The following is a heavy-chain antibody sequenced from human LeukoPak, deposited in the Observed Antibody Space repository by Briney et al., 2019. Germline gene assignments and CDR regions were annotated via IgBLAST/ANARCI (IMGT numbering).Heavy chain of an antibody. CDR3: ARGRIVATHFDY. CDR1: GGSLSGYY. J-gene: IGHJ4*02. CDR2: INHSGST. D-gene: IGHD5-12*01. Sequence: SETLSLTCAVYGGSLSGYYWSWIRQPPGKGLEWIGEINHSGSTNYNPSLKSRVTISVDTSKNQFSLKLSSVTAADTAVYYCARGRIVATHFDYWGQGTLVTVSS. V-gene: IGHV4-34*01.